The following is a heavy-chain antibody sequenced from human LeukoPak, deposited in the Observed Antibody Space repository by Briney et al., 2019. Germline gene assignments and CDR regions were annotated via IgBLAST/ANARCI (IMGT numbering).Heavy chain of an antibody. CDR3: ARDRGRLWLGAFDY. Sequence: GGSLRLSCAASGFTVSSNYMSWVRQAPGKGLEWVSVIYSGGSTYYADSVKGRFTISRDNSKNTLCLQMNSLRAEDTAVYYCARDRGRLWLGAFDYWGQGTLVTVSS. J-gene: IGHJ4*02. CDR2: IYSGGST. CDR1: GFTVSSNY. V-gene: IGHV3-66*02. D-gene: IGHD3-10*01.